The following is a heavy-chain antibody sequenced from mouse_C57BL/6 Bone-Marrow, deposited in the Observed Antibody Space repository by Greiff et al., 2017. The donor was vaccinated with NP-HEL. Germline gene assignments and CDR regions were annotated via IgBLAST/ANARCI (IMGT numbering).Heavy chain of an antibody. D-gene: IGHD1-1*01. V-gene: IGHV5-17*01. CDR1: GFTFSDYG. Sequence: ESGGGLVKPGGSLKLSCAASGFTFSDYGMHWVRQAPEKGLEWVAYISSGSSTIYYADTVKGRFTISRDNAKNTLFLQMTSLRSEDTAMYYCARGTTVVAKKDYYAMDYWGQGTSVTVSS. CDR2: ISSGSSTI. CDR3: ARGTTVVAKKDYYAMDY. J-gene: IGHJ4*01.